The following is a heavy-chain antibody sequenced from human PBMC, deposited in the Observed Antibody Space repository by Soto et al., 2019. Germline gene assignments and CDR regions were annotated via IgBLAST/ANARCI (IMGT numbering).Heavy chain of an antibody. J-gene: IGHJ6*02. CDR1: SGSISSTSYY. V-gene: IGHV4-39*02. D-gene: IGHD3-22*01. CDR2: IYYDGTT. CDR3: AREGRNTKIVLVKHYAADF. Sequence: AETLSLTXTVSSGSISSTSYYWAWIRQPPGKGLEWIGAIYYDGTTYYTESLKRRVSITVDTSKNQFSLKAKYVTAADTAVYFCAREGRNTKIVLVKHYAADFWGQGTAVTVSS.